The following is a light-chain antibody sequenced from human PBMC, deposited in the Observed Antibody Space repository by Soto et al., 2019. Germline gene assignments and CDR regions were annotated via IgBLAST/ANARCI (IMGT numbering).Light chain of an antibody. J-gene: IGKJ5*01. CDR2: DAS. CDR3: QQYNNWPPIP. Sequence: IVLTRTRGTLSLSPGERATLSCRASQSVSYYLAWYHQKPGQAPRLLIYDASSRATGVPARFSGSGSGTAFTLTISCLQSEDFAVYYCQQYNNWPPIPFGQGTRLAIK. V-gene: IGKV3D-15*01. CDR1: QSVSYY.